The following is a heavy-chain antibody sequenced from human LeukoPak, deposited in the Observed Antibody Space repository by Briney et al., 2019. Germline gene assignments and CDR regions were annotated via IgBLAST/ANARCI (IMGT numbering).Heavy chain of an antibody. CDR3: AKDRAVIAMRGDYFDY. V-gene: IGHV3-23*01. CDR2: ISGSGGST. D-gene: IGHD2-21*01. J-gene: IGHJ4*02. CDR1: GFTFSTYA. Sequence: GGSLRLSCAASGFTFSTYAMSWVRQAPGKGLEWVSTISGSGGSTFYADSVKGRFTISRDNSKNTLYLQMNSLRAEDTAVYYCAKDRAVIAMRGDYFDYWGQGTLVTVSS.